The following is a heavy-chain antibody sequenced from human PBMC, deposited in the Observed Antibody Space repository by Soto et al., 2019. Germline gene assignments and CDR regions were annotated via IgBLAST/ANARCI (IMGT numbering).Heavy chain of an antibody. D-gene: IGHD2-15*01. J-gene: IGHJ6*02. CDR1: GFTFNNYG. V-gene: IGHV3-30*18. Sequence: PGGSLRLSCAASGFTFNNYGMNWVRQAPGKGLEWVAIISNDGSNKYYIESVRGRFTISRDNSKNMLFLQMNSLRVEDTAVYFCTKDGRFDIDGSLYYYYYGMGVWGQGTTVTVSS. CDR3: TKDGRFDIDGSLYYYYYGMGV. CDR2: ISNDGSNK.